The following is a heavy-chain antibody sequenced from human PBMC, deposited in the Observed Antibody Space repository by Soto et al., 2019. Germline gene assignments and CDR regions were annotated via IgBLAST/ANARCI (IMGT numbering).Heavy chain of an antibody. Sequence: SQTLSLTCAISGDSVSSNSAAWNWIRQSPSRGLEWPGRTYYRSKWYNDYAVSVKSRITINPDTSKNQFSLQLNSVTPEDTAVYYCARRTVNIRTFYSGLKTHCFDYWGQGALVTVSS. J-gene: IGHJ4*02. V-gene: IGHV6-1*01. CDR3: ARRTVNIRTFYSGLKTHCFDY. CDR1: GDSVSSNSAA. CDR2: TYYRSKWYN. D-gene: IGHD6-19*01.